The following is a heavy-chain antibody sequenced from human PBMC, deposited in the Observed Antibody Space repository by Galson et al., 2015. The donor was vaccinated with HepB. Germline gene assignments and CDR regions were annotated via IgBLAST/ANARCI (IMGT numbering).Heavy chain of an antibody. Sequence: SVKVSCKASGGTFSSYTISWVRQAPGQGLEWMGRIIPILGIANYAQKFQGRVTITADKATSTAYMELSSLRSEDTAVYYCASSEYSSSWYGVIYYYYYGMDVWGQGTTVTVSS. CDR2: IIPILGIA. CDR1: GGTFSSYT. D-gene: IGHD6-13*01. J-gene: IGHJ6*02. V-gene: IGHV1-69*02. CDR3: ASSEYSSSWYGVIYYYYYGMDV.